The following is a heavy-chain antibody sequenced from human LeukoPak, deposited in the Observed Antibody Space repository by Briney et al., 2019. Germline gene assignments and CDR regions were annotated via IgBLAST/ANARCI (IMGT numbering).Heavy chain of an antibody. J-gene: IGHJ5*02. D-gene: IGHD6-6*01. CDR1: GGSFSGYY. CDR2: INHSGST. V-gene: IGHV4-34*01. CDR3: ARTEYSSSGGWFDP. Sequence: SETLSLTCAVYGGSFSGYYWRWIRQPPGKGLEWIVEINHSGSTNYNPSLKSRVTISVDTSKNQFSLKLSSVTAADTAVYYCARTEYSSSGGWFDPWGQGTLVTVSS.